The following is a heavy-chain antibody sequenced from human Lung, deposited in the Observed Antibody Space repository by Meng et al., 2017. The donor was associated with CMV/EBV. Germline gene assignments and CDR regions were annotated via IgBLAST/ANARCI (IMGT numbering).Heavy chain of an antibody. CDR1: GFTFSTYS. CDR3: ARDYYGSTANY. V-gene: IGHV3-21*01. Sequence: GESLKISCAASGFTFSTYSMNWVRQAPGKGLEWVSSISSSSSYIYYADSVKGRFTISRDNAKNSLYLQMNSLRAEDTAVYYCARDYYGSTANYWGQGTLVTVSS. CDR2: ISSSSSYI. J-gene: IGHJ4*02. D-gene: IGHD4-23*01.